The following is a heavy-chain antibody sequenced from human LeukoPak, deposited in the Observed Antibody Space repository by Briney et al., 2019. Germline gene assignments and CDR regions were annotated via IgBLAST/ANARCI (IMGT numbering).Heavy chain of an antibody. V-gene: IGHV1-18*01. D-gene: IGHD6-19*01. CDR3: ARDSGSGWSYYFAY. Sequence: ASVKVSCKASGYTFTSYGISWVRQAPGQGLELMGWISAYNGNTNYAQKLQGRVTMTTATSTSTASMALRSLRSADTAVYYCARDSGSGWSYYFAYWGQGTLVTVSS. J-gene: IGHJ4*02. CDR2: ISAYNGNT. CDR1: GYTFTSYG.